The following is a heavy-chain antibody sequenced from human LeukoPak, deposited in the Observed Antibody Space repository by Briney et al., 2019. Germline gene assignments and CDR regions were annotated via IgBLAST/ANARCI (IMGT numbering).Heavy chain of an antibody. CDR1: GFNFNYYS. V-gene: IGHV3-30*04. Sequence: PGGSLRLSCLASGFNFNYYSMHWVRQAPGKGLEWVAIISYDATNSYYADSVKGRFTISRDNSKNTLYLDMNNLRHEDTAVYYCARPAEMVVMTADFDCWGQGTLVTVSP. D-gene: IGHD2-21*02. J-gene: IGHJ4*02. CDR3: ARPAEMVVMTADFDC. CDR2: ISYDATNS.